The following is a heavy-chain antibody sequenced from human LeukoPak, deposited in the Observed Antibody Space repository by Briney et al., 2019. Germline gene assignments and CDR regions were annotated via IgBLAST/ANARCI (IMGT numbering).Heavy chain of an antibody. J-gene: IGHJ4*02. CDR1: GYTFTGYY. Sequence: ASVKVSCKASGYTFTGYYMHRVRHAPAQGVEWWGWINPNSGGTNYAERFLGRVTRPRETSISTAYMELSGLRSDDTAVYYCARDGETVAFDYWGQGTLVTVSS. V-gene: IGHV1-2*02. CDR3: ARDGETVAFDY. CDR2: INPNSGGT. D-gene: IGHD4-23*01.